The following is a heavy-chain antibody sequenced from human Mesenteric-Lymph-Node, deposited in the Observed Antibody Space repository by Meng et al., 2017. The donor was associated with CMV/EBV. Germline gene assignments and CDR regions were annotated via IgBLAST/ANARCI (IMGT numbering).Heavy chain of an antibody. V-gene: IGHV3-30*04. Sequence: GESLKISCAASGFTFSSYAMHWVRQAPGKGLEWVAVISYDGSNKYYADSVKGRFTISRDNSKNTLYLQMNSLRSDDTAVYYCARFAADALDYWGQGTLVTVSS. J-gene: IGHJ4*02. CDR2: ISYDGSNK. CDR3: ARFAADALDY. D-gene: IGHD2-15*01. CDR1: GFTFSSYA.